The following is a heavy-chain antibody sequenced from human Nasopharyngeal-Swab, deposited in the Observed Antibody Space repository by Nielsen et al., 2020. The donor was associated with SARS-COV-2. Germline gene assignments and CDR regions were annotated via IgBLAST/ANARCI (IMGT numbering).Heavy chain of an antibody. CDR2: IRYDGSNK. V-gene: IGHV3-30*02. CDR3: ARPMFGVDTFPAEYFQH. D-gene: IGHD3-3*01. Sequence: GESLKISCAASGFTFSSYVMHWVRQAPGKGLEWVAFIRYDGSNKYYADSVKGRFTISRDNSKNTLYLQMNSLRAEDTAVYYCARPMFGVDTFPAEYFQHWGQGTLVTVSS. CDR1: GFTFSSYV. J-gene: IGHJ1*01.